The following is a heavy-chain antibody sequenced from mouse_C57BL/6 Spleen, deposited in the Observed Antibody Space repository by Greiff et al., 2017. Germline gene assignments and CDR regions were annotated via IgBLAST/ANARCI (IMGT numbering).Heavy chain of an antibody. CDR3: ARERSLAWFAY. J-gene: IGHJ3*01. CDR1: GYAFSSYW. Sequence: QVQLQQSGAELVKPGASVKISCKASGYAFSSYWMNWVKQRPGQGLEWIGQIYPGDGDTNYNGKFKGKATLTADKSSSTAYMQLSSLTSEDSAVYFCARERSLAWFAYWGQGTLVTVSA. CDR2: IYPGDGDT. V-gene: IGHV1-80*01.